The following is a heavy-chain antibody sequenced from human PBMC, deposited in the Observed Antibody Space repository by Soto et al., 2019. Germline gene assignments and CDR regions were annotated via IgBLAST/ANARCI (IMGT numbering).Heavy chain of an antibody. J-gene: IGHJ4*02. V-gene: IGHV3-30-3*01. CDR2: ISFDGNSL. CDR3: ARTFDTITYYFDY. Sequence: VQLVESGGGLMQPGESLRLSCAASQFSFRSYAMHWIRQSPGKGLEWVAVISFDGNSLHYADSVRDRFTISRDNSKNTLYLQMNNLRPEDTAVYYCARTFDTITYYFDYWGQGTVVTVSS. CDR1: QFSFRSYA. D-gene: IGHD3-9*01.